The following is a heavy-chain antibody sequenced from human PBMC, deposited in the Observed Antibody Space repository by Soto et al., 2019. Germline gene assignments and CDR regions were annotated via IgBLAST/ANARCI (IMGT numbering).Heavy chain of an antibody. D-gene: IGHD6-13*01. CDR3: ASSHIAAAPYGTDV. CDR1: GYTFTSYA. V-gene: IGHV1-3*01. CDR2: INAGNGNT. J-gene: IGHJ6*02. Sequence: ASVKVSCKASGYTFTSYAMHWVRQAPGQRLEWMGWINAGNGNTKYSQKFQGRVTITRDTSASTAYMELSSLRSEDTAVYYCASSHIAAAPYGTDVWGLGNTVTVS.